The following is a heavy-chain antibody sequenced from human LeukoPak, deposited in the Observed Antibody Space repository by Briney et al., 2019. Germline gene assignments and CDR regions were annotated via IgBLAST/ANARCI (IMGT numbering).Heavy chain of an antibody. J-gene: IGHJ4*02. V-gene: IGHV4-30-2*01. CDR3: ARATLATVTHIDY. D-gene: IGHD1-1*01. CDR2: IYHSGST. CDR1: GGSISSGGYS. Sequence: SQTLFLTCAVSGGSISSGGYSWSWIRQPPGKGLEWIGYIYHSGSTYYNPSLKSRVTISVDRSKNQFSLKLSSVTAADTAVYYCARATLATVTHIDYWGQGTLVTVSS.